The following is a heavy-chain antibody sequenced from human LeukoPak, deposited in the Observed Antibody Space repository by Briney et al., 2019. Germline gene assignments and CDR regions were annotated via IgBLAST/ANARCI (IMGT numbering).Heavy chain of an antibody. D-gene: IGHD2/OR15-2a*01. Sequence: GGSLRLSCAASGNYWMHWVRQVPGKGLVWVSHINSDGSWTSYADSVKGRFTISKDNAKNTVYLQMNSLRAEDTAVYYCVSFCETYWGRGTLVTVSS. J-gene: IGHJ4*02. V-gene: IGHV3-74*01. CDR3: VSFCETY. CDR1: GNYW. CDR2: INSDGSWT.